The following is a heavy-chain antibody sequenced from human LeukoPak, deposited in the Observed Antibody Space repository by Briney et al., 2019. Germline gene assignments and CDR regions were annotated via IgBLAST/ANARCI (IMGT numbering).Heavy chain of an antibody. J-gene: IGHJ4*02. CDR1: GFTFSSYW. V-gene: IGHV3-74*01. CDR2: INSDGSST. Sequence: GGSLRLSCAASGFTFSSYWMHWVRQAPGKGLVWVSRINSDGSSTSYADSVKGRFTISRDNAKNTLYLQMNGLRAEDTAVYYCASLTYGSGNYFSDYWGQGTLVTVSS. CDR3: ASLTYGSGNYFSDY. D-gene: IGHD3-10*01.